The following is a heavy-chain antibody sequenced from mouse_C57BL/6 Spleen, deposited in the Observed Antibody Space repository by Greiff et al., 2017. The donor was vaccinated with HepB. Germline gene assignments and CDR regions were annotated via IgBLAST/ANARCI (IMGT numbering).Heavy chain of an antibody. CDR2: IYPGSGST. CDR3: ARSGDSNLPWFAY. D-gene: IGHD2-5*01. J-gene: IGHJ3*01. Sequence: QVQLQQPGAELVKPGASVKMSCKASGYTFTSYWITWVKQRPGHGLEWIGDIYPGSGSTNYNEKFKSKATLTVDTSSSTAYMQLSSLTSEDSAVYYCARSGDSNLPWFAYWGQGTLVTVSA. V-gene: IGHV1-55*01. CDR1: GYTFTSYW.